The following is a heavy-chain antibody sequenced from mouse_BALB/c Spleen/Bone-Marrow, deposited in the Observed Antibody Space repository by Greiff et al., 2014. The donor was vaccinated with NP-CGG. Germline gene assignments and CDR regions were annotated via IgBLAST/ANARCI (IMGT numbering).Heavy chain of an antibody. CDR2: IWSGGST. CDR1: GFSLTSYG. Sequence: QVQLKQSGPGLVAPSQSLSITCTVSGFSLTSYGVHWVRQPPGKGLEWLGVIWSGGSTNYNSALMSRLSISKDNSKIQVFLKMNSLQTDDTAMYYCARVGNYDYAMDYWGQGTSVTVSS. V-gene: IGHV2-9*02. D-gene: IGHD2-1*01. J-gene: IGHJ4*01. CDR3: ARVGNYDYAMDY.